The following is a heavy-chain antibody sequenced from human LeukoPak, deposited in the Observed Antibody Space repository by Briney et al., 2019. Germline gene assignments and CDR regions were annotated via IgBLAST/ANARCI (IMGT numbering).Heavy chain of an antibody. D-gene: IGHD3-3*01. Sequence: SETLSLTCTVSGGSISSYYWSWIRQPPGKGLEWIGYIYYSGSTNYNPSLKSRVTISVDTSKNQFSLELSSVTAADTAVYYCAREITIFGVVRFDPWGQGTLVTVSS. J-gene: IGHJ5*02. V-gene: IGHV4-59*01. CDR1: GGSISSYY. CDR3: AREITIFGVVRFDP. CDR2: IYYSGST.